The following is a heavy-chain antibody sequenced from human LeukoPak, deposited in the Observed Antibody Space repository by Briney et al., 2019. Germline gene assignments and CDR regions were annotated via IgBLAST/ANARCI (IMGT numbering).Heavy chain of an antibody. CDR3: TSGIGTYDY. CDR2: INKDGGST. D-gene: IGHD1-14*01. CDR1: GLTFSEYW. J-gene: IGHJ4*02. Sequence: GGSLRLSCAVSGLTFSEYWMHWVRQDAGKGLVWVAGINKDGGSTEYADFVKGRSTISRDNAKNTLYLQMNSLTVDDTAVYYCTSGIGTYDYWGLGAQVTVSS. V-gene: IGHV3-74*03.